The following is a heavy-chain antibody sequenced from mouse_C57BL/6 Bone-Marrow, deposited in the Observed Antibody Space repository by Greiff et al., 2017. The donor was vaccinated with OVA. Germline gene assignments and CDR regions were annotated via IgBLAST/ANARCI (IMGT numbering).Heavy chain of an antibody. Sequence: EVMLVESGGGLVQPKGSLKLSCAASGFSFNTYAMNWVRQAPGKGLEWVARIRSKSNNYATYYADSVKDRFTISRDDSESMLYLQMNNLKTEDTAMYYCVRTAQGRAMDYWGQGTSVTVSS. V-gene: IGHV10-1*01. J-gene: IGHJ4*01. CDR2: IRSKSNNYAT. CDR1: GFSFNTYA. CDR3: VRTAQGRAMDY. D-gene: IGHD3-2*02.